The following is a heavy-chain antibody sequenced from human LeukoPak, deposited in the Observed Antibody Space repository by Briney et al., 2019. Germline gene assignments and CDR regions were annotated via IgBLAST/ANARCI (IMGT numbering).Heavy chain of an antibody. J-gene: IGHJ6*02. CDR3: ARDYDFWSGYSYYYYGMDV. D-gene: IGHD3-3*01. CDR1: GFTFSSYW. CDR2: INHNGNVN. V-gene: IGHV3-7*01. Sequence: GGSLRLSCAASGFTFSSYWMNWARQAPGKGLEWVASINHNGNVNYYVDSVKGRFTISRDNAKNSLYLQMNSLRAEDTAVYYCARDYDFWSGYSYYYYGMDVWDQGTTVTVSS.